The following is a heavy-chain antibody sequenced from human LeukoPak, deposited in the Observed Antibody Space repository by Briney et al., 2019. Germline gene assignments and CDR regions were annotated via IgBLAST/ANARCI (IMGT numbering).Heavy chain of an antibody. J-gene: IGHJ6*03. CDR1: GYTFTDRY. CDR3: ARDSSGWDYYYYYMDV. D-gene: IGHD6-19*01. Sequence: ASVKVSCKASGYTFTDRYIHWVRQAPGQGLEWMGWINPNSGGTNYAQKFQGRVTMTRNTSISTAYMELSRLRSDDTAVYYCARDSSGWDYYYYYMDVWGKGTTVTVSS. CDR2: INPNSGGT. V-gene: IGHV1-2*02.